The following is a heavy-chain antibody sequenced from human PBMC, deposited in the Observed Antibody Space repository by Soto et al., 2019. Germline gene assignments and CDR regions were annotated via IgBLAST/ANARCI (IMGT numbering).Heavy chain of an antibody. V-gene: IGHV1-18*01. Sequence: QVQLLQSGVEVKTPGASVKVSCQTYGYTFSTYSISWVRQAPGQGLERMGWISGDNGATEMGHKFQGRVTRAIDTSPTRGYRELRRLTCDDAAVQYCARDGAFKCGSTAAMDVWGQGTTVTVSS. CDR3: ARDGAFKCGSTAAMDV. CDR2: ISGDNGAT. J-gene: IGHJ6*02. CDR1: GYTFSTYS. D-gene: IGHD5-12*01.